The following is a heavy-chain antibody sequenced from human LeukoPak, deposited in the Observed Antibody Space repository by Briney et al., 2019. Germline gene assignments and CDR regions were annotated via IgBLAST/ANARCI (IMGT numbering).Heavy chain of an antibody. V-gene: IGHV3-23*01. D-gene: IGHD5-18*01. CDR1: GFTFSSYW. Sequence: PGGSLRLSCAASGFTFSSYWMSWVRQAPGKGLEWVSGISGSGGSTYYADSVKGRFTISRDNSKNTLYLQMNSLRAEDTAVYYCAKDLRVRSKYSYGSPTFDYWGQGTLVTVSS. CDR2: ISGSGGST. CDR3: AKDLRVRSKYSYGSPTFDY. J-gene: IGHJ4*02.